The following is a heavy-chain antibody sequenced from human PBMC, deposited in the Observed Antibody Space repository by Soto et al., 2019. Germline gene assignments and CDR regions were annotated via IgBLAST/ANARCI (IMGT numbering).Heavy chain of an antibody. V-gene: IGHV4-39*01. CDR2: RYYSGST. CDR3: ARQFPAVDIVATMKGGDY. D-gene: IGHD5-12*01. J-gene: IGHJ4*02. CDR1: GGSISSSSYY. Sequence: QLQLQESGPGLVKPSETLSLTCTVSGGSISSSSYYWGWIRQPPGKGLEWIGSRYYSGSTYYNPSRKSRVTISVDTSKNQCSLKLSSVTAADTAVYYCARQFPAVDIVATMKGGDYWGQGTLVTVSS.